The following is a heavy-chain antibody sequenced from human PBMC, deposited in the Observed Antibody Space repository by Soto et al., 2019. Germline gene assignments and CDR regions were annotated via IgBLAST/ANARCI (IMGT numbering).Heavy chain of an antibody. CDR1: GGSISSYY. CDR2: IYTSGST. Sequence: PSETLSLTCTVSGGSISSYYWSWIRQPAGKGLEWIGHIYTSGSTNYNPSLKSRITMSVDTSKNQFSLKVNSVTASDTAVYYCARDAYNYGPFDYWGQGTLVTVS. D-gene: IGHD5-18*01. V-gene: IGHV4-4*07. CDR3: ARDAYNYGPFDY. J-gene: IGHJ4*02.